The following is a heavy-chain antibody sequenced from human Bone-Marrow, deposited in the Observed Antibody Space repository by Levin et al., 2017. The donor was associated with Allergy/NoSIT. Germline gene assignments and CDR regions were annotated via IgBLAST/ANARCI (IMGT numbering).Heavy chain of an antibody. Sequence: SETLSLTCTVSGVSLGSSSYYWGWIRQPPGSGLEWIGSIYNTGKTFYNPSLKSRVTISMDTSKNQFSLKLDSVTAADTAVYYCARDPYYYDNNDYYYVEDKYWGQGTLVTVSS. V-gene: IGHV4-39*07. CDR1: GVSLGSSSYY. J-gene: IGHJ4*02. CDR2: IYNTGKT. D-gene: IGHD3-22*01. CDR3: ARDPYYYDNNDYYYVEDKY.